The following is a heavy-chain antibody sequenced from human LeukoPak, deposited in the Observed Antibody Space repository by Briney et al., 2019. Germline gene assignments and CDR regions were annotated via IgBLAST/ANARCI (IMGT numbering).Heavy chain of an antibody. CDR1: GFTFSGYA. CDR3: ARVLLRFLEWSPRAFDI. CDR2: ISYDGSNK. V-gene: IGHV3-30*09. Sequence: GGSLRLSCAASGFTFSGYAMHWVRQAPGKGLEWVAVISYDGSNKYYADSVKGRFAISRDNSKNTLYLQMNSLRAEDTAVYYCARVLLRFLEWSPRAFDIWGQGTMVTVSS. D-gene: IGHD3-3*01. J-gene: IGHJ3*02.